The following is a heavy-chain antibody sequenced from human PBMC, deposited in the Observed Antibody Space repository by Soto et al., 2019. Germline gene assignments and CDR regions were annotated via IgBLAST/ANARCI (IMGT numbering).Heavy chain of an antibody. CDR2: ISYDGSNK. J-gene: IGHJ6*02. D-gene: IGHD3-22*01. CDR1: GFTFSTFA. Sequence: PGGSLRLSCAASGFTFSTFAMSWVRQAPGKGLEWVAVISYDGSNKYYADSVKGRFTISRDNSKNTRYLQMNSLSAEDTAVHYCARDLPRPALGYYLHYYYYGMDVWGQGTTVTVSS. CDR3: ARDLPRPALGYYLHYYYYGMDV. V-gene: IGHV3-30-3*01.